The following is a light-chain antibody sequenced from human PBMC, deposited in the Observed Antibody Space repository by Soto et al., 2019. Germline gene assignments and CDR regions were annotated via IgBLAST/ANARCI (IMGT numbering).Light chain of an antibody. J-gene: IGKJ1*01. CDR3: QQYHTYWWT. V-gene: IGKV1-5*03. Sequence: DIQMTPSPSTLSASVGDRVTITCRASQTISSWLAWYQQKPGKAPKLLIYKASTLEGEVPSRFSGSGSETEFTLTINSLQPDDSATYYCQQYHTYWWTFGQGTKVDI. CDR2: KAS. CDR1: QTISSW.